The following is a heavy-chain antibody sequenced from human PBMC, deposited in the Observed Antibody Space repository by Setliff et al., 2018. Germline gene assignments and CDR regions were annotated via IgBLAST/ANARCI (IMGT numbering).Heavy chain of an antibody. CDR1: GGSIGPHY. Sequence: SETLSLTCTVSGGSIGPHYWSWIRQAPGKGLEWIGYIYYSGTAYYNPSLKSRVTVIVDTSKNQFSLRLSSVTAADTAVYYCARGGTFRYFDYWGQGTPVTVSS. V-gene: IGHV4-59*11. D-gene: IGHD5-12*01. J-gene: IGHJ4*02. CDR3: ARGGTFRYFDY. CDR2: IYYSGTA.